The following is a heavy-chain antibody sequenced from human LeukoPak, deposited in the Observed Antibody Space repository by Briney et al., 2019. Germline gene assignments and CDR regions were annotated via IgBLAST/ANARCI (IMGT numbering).Heavy chain of an antibody. D-gene: IGHD6-13*01. Sequence: SETLSLTCAVSGGAIGSNNWWSWVRQPPGTGLEWTGEIYDTGNTNYNPSLKSRVSMSLDKSKNQFSLRLNFVTAADTAVYYCARVIAAAGRPYYHYALDVWGKGTTVTVSS. CDR3: ARVIAAAGRPYYHYALDV. CDR1: GGAIGSNNW. J-gene: IGHJ6*04. CDR2: IYDTGNT. V-gene: IGHV4-4*02.